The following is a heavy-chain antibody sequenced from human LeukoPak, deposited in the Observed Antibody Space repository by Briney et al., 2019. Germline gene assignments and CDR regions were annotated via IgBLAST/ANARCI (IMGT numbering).Heavy chain of an antibody. D-gene: IGHD3-22*01. Sequence: GGSLRLSCAASGFIVSSNYMSWVRQAPGKGLEWVSVIYSGGNTYYADSVKGRFTISRDNSKNTLYLQMNSLRAEDTAVYYCARDLSSGHRCVWGRGTLVTVSS. CDR3: ARDLSSGHRCV. CDR2: IYSGGNT. V-gene: IGHV3-53*01. J-gene: IGHJ4*02. CDR1: GFIVSSNY.